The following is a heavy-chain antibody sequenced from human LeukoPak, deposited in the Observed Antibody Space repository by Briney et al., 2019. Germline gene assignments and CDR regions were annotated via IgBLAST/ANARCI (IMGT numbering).Heavy chain of an antibody. CDR2: ISAYNGNT. V-gene: IGHV1-18*01. J-gene: IGHJ5*02. D-gene: IGHD3-9*01. CDR1: GYTFTSYG. CDR3: ARGYDILTGYRWFDP. Sequence: ASVKVSCKASGYTFTSYGISWVRQAPGQGLERMGWISAYNGNTNYAQKLQGRVTMTTDTSTSTAYMELRSLRSDDTAVYYCARGYDILTGYRWFDPWGQGTLVTVSS.